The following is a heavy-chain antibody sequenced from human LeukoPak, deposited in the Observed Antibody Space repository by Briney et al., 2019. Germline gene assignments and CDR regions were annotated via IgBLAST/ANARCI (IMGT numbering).Heavy chain of an antibody. CDR2: IYHSGST. V-gene: IGHV4-38-2*01. Sequence: SETLSLTCAVSGYSISSGYYWGWIRQPPGKGLEWIGSIYHSGSTYYNPSLKSRVTISVDTSKNQFSLKLSSVTAADTAVYYCARGTAAKSYHFDYWGQGTLVTVSS. J-gene: IGHJ4*02. CDR1: GYSISSGYY. D-gene: IGHD1-1*01. CDR3: ARGTAAKSYHFDY.